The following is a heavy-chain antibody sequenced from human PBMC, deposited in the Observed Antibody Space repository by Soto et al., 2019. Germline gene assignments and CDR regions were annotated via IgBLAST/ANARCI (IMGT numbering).Heavy chain of an antibody. Sequence: VQLAQSGAEVKKPGASVKVSCKTSGDSFNDYYIHWVRQAPGQGLEWMGWINPNGGATKYAQKFQGRVTLTRETSIRIVYMELSRLRSDDTAVYYCARESGGATATLDYYYFYMDVWGKGTPVTVSS. CDR3: ARESGGATATLDYYYFYMDV. CDR1: GDSFNDYY. V-gene: IGHV1-2*02. D-gene: IGHD5-12*01. CDR2: INPNGGAT. J-gene: IGHJ6*03.